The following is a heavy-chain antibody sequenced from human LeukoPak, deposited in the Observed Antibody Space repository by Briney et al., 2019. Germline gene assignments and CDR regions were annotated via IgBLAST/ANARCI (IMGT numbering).Heavy chain of an antibody. CDR3: ARGRTTFTDGGPQGVSFFNPDYYYYMDV. Sequence: SETLSLTCAVYGGSFSGYYWSWIRKPPGQGQERIGEINHSGSTNYNPSLKSRVTISVDTSKNQFSLKLSSVTAADTAVYYCARGRTTFTDGGPQGVSFFNPDYYYYMDVWGKGTTVTVSS. J-gene: IGHJ6*03. D-gene: IGHD5-12*01. CDR2: INHSGST. CDR1: GGSFSGYY. V-gene: IGHV4-34*01.